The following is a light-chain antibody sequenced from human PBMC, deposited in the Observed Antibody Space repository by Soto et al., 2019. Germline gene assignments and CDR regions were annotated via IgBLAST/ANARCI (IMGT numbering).Light chain of an antibody. J-gene: IGKJ4*01. CDR3: KQGYSFHLT. Sequence: EMQITQSPSSVSAAVGDRVTITFRSSQGISSWLAWYQQKPGKAPKLLIYVASSLESGVPSRFSGSGSGTDFTLTISSMQTEDFETYFCKQGYSFHLTFGGGTKVDIK. V-gene: IGKV1-12*01. CDR1: QGISSW. CDR2: VAS.